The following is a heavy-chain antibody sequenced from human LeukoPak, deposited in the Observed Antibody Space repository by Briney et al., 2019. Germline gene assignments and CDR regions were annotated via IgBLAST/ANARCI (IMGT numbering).Heavy chain of an antibody. CDR3: LSGSLREGGSDY. D-gene: IGHD1-26*01. V-gene: IGHV1-69-2*01. Sequence: GASVKVSCKASGYTFTDYYMHWVQQAPGKGLEWMGRVDPEDGETIYAEKFQGRVTITADTSTDTAYMELSSLRSEDTAVYYCLSGSLREGGSDYWGQGTLVTVSS. CDR1: GYTFTDYY. J-gene: IGHJ4*02. CDR2: VDPEDGET.